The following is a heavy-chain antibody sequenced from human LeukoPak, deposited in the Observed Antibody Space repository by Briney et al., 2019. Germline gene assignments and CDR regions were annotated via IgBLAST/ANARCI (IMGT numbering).Heavy chain of an antibody. J-gene: IGHJ3*02. CDR3: ARRDSSSGYAFDI. Sequence: GGSLRLSCAASGFTVSSNYMSWVRQAPGKGLEWVSGINWNGGSTGYADSVKGRFTISRDNAKNSLYLQMNSLRAEDTALYHCARRDSSSGYAFDIWGQGTMVTVSS. V-gene: IGHV3-20*01. D-gene: IGHD6-6*01. CDR1: GFTVSSNY. CDR2: INWNGGST.